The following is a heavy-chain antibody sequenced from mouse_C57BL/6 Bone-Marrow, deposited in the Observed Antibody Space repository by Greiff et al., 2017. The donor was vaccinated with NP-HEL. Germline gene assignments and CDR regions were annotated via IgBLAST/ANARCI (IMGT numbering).Heavy chain of an antibody. V-gene: IGHV1-5*01. CDR3: TYSNYYYAMDY. CDR2: IYPGNGGT. CDR1: GYTFTSYW. J-gene: IGHJ4*01. D-gene: IGHD2-5*01. Sequence: EVQLQQSGTVLARPGASVKMSCKTSGYTFTSYWMHWVKQRPGQGLEWIGAIYPGNGGTSYNQKFKGKANLTAVPSSSTAYMELSSLTNDDSAVYYGTYSNYYYAMDYWGQGTSVTVSS.